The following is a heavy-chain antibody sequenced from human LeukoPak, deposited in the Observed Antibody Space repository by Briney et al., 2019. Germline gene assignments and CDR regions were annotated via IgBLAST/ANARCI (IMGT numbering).Heavy chain of an antibody. J-gene: IGHJ6*02. D-gene: IGHD5-12*01. CDR2: INPNSGGT. V-gene: IGHV1-2*02. CDR1: GYTFTGYY. Sequence: ASVKVSCKASGYTFTGYYMHWVRQAPGQGLEWMGWINPNSGGTNYAQKFQGRVTMTRDTSISTAYMELSRLRSDDTAVYYCARGAIVATIIQPSTYYYYGMDVWGQGTTVTVSS. CDR3: ARGAIVATIIQPSTYYYYGMDV.